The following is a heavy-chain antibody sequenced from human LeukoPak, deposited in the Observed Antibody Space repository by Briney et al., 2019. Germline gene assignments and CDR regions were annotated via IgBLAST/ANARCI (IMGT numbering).Heavy chain of an antibody. D-gene: IGHD5-18*01. CDR2: IIPIFGTA. J-gene: IGHJ4*02. V-gene: IGHV1-69*13. CDR1: VGTFSSYA. Sequence: ASVKVSCKASVGTFSSYAISWVRQPPGQGLEWMGGIIPIFGTANYAQKFQGRVTITADESTSTAYMELSSLRSEDTAVYYCARGAVNTATIVDYWGQGTLVTVSS. CDR3: ARGAVNTATIVDY.